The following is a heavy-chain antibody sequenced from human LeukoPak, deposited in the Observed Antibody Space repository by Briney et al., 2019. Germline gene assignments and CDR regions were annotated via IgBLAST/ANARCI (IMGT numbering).Heavy chain of an antibody. CDR1: GGSISSSSYY. D-gene: IGHD6-19*01. CDR3: ARDVSGWYEGYYYYYMDV. CDR2: IYYSGST. Sequence: PSETLSLTCTVSGGSISSSSYYWGWIRQPPGKGLEWIGSIYYSGSTYYNPSLKSRVTISVDTSKNQFSLKLSSVTAADTAVYYCARDVSGWYEGYYYYYMDVWGKGTRSPSP. V-gene: IGHV4-39*07. J-gene: IGHJ6*03.